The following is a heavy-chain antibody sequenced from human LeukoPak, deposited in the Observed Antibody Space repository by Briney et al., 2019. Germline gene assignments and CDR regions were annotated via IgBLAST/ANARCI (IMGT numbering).Heavy chain of an antibody. CDR1: GYSFPSYW. Sequence: ESLKISCKASGYSFPSYWIGWVRQPPGKGLEWMGLIYPGDSDTRYSPSFQGQVTISADKSISTAYLQWSSLKASDIAMYYCARADQLRWFGDPRRPYYYGMDVWGQGTTVTVSS. D-gene: IGHD3-10*01. J-gene: IGHJ6*02. V-gene: IGHV5-51*01. CDR3: ARADQLRWFGDPRRPYYYGMDV. CDR2: IYPGDSDT.